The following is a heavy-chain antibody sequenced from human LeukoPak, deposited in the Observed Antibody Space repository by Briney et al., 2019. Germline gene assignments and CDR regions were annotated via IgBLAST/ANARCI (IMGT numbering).Heavy chain of an antibody. D-gene: IGHD7-27*01. J-gene: IGHJ4*02. CDR1: GGSISNGGYY. CDR2: IYHSGST. CDR3: ARGANWGSDY. V-gene: IGHV4-30-2*01. Sequence: SQTLSLTCTVSGGSISNGGYYWSWIRQPPGKGLEWIGYIYHSGSTYYNPSLKSRVTISVDRSKNQFSLKLSSVTAADTAVYYCARGANWGSDYWGQGTLVTVSS.